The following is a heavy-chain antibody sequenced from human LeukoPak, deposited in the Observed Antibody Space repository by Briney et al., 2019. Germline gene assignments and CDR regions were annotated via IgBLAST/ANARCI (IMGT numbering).Heavy chain of an antibody. D-gene: IGHD2-2*01. CDR1: GYTFTGYY. V-gene: IGHV1-2*02. CDR3: ARGVRLNQRFDS. Sequence: ASVKVSCKASGYTFTGYYMHWVRQAPGQGLEWMGWINPNSGGTNYAQKFQGMVTMTRDTSITTAFMELNSLRSDDTAVYYCARGVRLNQRFDSWGQGTLVTVPS. J-gene: IGHJ5*01. CDR2: INPNSGGT.